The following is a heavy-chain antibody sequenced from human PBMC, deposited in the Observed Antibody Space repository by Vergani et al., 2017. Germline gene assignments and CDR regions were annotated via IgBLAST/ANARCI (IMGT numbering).Heavy chain of an antibody. D-gene: IGHD2/OR15-2a*01. CDR1: GDSLTSDFFY. CDR2: VHSSGRT. J-gene: IGHJ3*02. V-gene: IGHV4-61*02. CDR3: ARGCASNRCPTRGTFEI. Sequence: QVQLQESGPGPVKPSQTLSLTCSVSGDSLTSDFFYWTWIRQPAGTRLEWIGRVHSSGRTHYQPSLEGRVSVSMDTAKNEFSLDLQSVTAADTAVYFCARGCASNRCPTRGTFEIWGRGTLVTVSS.